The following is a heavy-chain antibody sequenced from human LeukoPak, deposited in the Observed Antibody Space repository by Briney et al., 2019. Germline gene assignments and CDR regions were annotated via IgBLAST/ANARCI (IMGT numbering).Heavy chain of an antibody. J-gene: IGHJ4*02. V-gene: IGHV4-34*01. CDR2: INHSGST. CDR3: TRGPHTGVNYYDSSGYYY. D-gene: IGHD3-22*01. CDR1: GGSFSGYY. Sequence: SETLSLTCAVYGGSFSGYYWSWIRQPPGKGLEWIGEINHSGSTNYNPSLKSRVTISVDTSKNQFSLKLSSVTAADTAVYYCTRGPHTGVNYYDSSGYYYWGQGTLVTVSS.